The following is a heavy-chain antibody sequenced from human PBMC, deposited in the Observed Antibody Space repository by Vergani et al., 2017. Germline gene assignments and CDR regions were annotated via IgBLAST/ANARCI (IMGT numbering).Heavy chain of an antibody. Sequence: QVQLVESGGGVVQPGRSLRLSCAASGFTFSSYGMHWVRQAPGKGLEWVAVIWYDGSNKYYADSMKGRFTISRDNSKNTLYLQMNSLRAEDTAVYYCARSGGIAVAGTLNWFDPWGQGTLVTVSS. D-gene: IGHD6-19*01. CDR3: ARSGGIAVAGTLNWFDP. V-gene: IGHV3-33*01. CDR2: IWYDGSNK. J-gene: IGHJ5*02. CDR1: GFTFSSYG.